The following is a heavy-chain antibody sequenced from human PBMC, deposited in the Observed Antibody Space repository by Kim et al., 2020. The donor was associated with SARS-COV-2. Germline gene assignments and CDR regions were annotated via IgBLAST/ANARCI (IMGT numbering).Heavy chain of an antibody. CDR1: GFRFSNYE. CDR2: ISSVSSSI. J-gene: IGHJ4*02. Sequence: GGSLRLSCAASGFRFSNYEMNWVRQTPGKGLEWISYISSVSSSIYYADSVRGRFTISRDNAKNSLYLQMNSLRAEDTAVYYCATAASTDGWYFDYWGRGALVTVSS. CDR3: ATAASTDGWYFDY. D-gene: IGHD6-19*01. V-gene: IGHV3-48*03.